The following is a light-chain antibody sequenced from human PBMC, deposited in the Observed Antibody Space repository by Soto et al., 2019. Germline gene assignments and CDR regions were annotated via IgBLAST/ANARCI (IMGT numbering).Light chain of an antibody. J-gene: IGKJ2*01. CDR3: QQFAESPYT. CDR1: QSVGGNH. CDR2: DAS. V-gene: IGKV3-20*01. Sequence: EIVLTQSPGTLSLSPGERATLSCRASQSVGGNHLAWYQQKPGQAPRLLIYDASGRPTGIPDKFSGSGSGTDFTLTISRLEPEDFAVYYCQQFAESPYTFGQGTKLEIK.